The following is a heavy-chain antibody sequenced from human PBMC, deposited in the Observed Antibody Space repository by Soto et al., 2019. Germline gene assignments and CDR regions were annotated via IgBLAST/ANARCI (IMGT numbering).Heavy chain of an antibody. J-gene: IGHJ4*02. D-gene: IGHD2-21*02. CDR3: ASLYCGGDRRNTITY. CDR2: MNPNSGNT. CDR1: GYTFTSYD. V-gene: IGHV1-8*01. Sequence: AAPVKVSCKASGYTFTSYDINWGRQATGQGLEWMGWMNPNSGNTGYAQKFQGRVTMTRNTSISTAYMELSSLRSEDTAVYYCASLYCGGDRRNTITYWGQGTLVPVSS.